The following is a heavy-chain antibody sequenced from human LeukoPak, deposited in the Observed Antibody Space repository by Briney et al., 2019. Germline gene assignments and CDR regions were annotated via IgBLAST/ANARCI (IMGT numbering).Heavy chain of an antibody. V-gene: IGHV3-23*01. Sequence: GGSLRLSCAASGFTFSNYDMTWVRQAPGKGLEWVSTITDTGGATHYADSVKGRFTISRDNSGNTLFLQMNRLRAEDTAVYYCAKAPFSIHHFDYWGQGTLVTVSS. CDR3: AKAPFSIHHFDY. CDR2: ITDTGGAT. CDR1: GFTFSNYD. J-gene: IGHJ4*02. D-gene: IGHD4-11*01.